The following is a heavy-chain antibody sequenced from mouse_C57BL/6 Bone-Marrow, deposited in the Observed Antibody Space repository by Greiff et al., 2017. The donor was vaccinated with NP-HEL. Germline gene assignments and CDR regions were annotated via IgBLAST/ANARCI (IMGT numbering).Heavy chain of an antibody. Sequence: EVQLVESGGGLVQPGASLKLSCESNEYAFPSHDMSWVRKTPEKRLELVAAINRDGGSTYYPDTMERRSTISRDNTKKTLYLQISSLTSEDTAVYDGARHYYGGGFAYWGQGTLVTVSA. J-gene: IGHJ3*01. CDR3: ARHYYGGGFAY. CDR2: INRDGGST. V-gene: IGHV5-2*01. D-gene: IGHD1-1*02. CDR1: EYAFPSHD.